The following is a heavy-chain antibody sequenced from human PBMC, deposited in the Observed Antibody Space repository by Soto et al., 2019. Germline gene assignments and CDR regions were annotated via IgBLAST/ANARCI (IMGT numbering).Heavy chain of an antibody. CDR1: GGTFNNDA. V-gene: IGHV1-69*01. J-gene: IGHJ4*02. D-gene: IGHD3-10*01. CDR3: TREVIGEMCTKGYCEF. CDR2: IIPLFGTP. Sequence: QVHLVQSGAELRKPGSSVKVSCKASGGTFNNDAFSWVRQAPGQGLEWMGGIIPLFGTPTYADKFKRRVTISADESANTAYLELTSLTSEHTAMYYWTREVIGEMCTKGYCEFWGPGTLVTVS.